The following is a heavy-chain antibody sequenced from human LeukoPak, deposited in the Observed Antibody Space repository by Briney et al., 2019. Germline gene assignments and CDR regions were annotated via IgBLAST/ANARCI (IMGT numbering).Heavy chain of an antibody. V-gene: IGHV3-53*01. D-gene: IGHD4-17*01. J-gene: IGHJ6*03. CDR2: IYSGGST. Sequence: PGGSLRLSCAASGFTVSSNYMSWVRQAPGKGLEWVSVIYSGGSTYYADSVKGRFTISRDNSKNTLYLQMNSLRAEDTAVYYCASNTVTKYYYYYMDVWGKGTTVTVSS. CDR1: GFTVSSNY. CDR3: ASNTVTKYYYYYMDV.